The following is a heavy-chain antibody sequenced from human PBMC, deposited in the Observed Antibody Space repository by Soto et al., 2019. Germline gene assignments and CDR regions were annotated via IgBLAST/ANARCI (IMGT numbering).Heavy chain of an antibody. CDR3: AKAAWEQQLVPNDY. D-gene: IGHD6-13*01. Sequence: PGGSLRLSCAAPGFTFSSYAMSWVRQAPGKGLEWVSAISGSGGSTYYADSVKGRFTISRDNSKNTLYLQMNSLRAEDTAVYYCAKAAWEQQLVPNDYWGQGTLVTVSS. CDR1: GFTFSSYA. J-gene: IGHJ4*02. CDR2: ISGSGGST. V-gene: IGHV3-23*01.